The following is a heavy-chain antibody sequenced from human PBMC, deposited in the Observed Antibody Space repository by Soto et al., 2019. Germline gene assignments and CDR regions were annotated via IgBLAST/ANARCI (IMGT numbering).Heavy chain of an antibody. J-gene: IGHJ6*02. CDR1: GYTFTTYG. CDR2: ISPYNGTT. D-gene: IGHD1-1*01. Sequence: WASVKVSCKASGYTFTTYGISWVRQAPGQGLEWMGWISPYNGTTKYAEKFQGEMTMTTDTATSTAHMDLRSLRSDDTAVYYCARDGERDTGLNFYYYLHGMDAWGQGTRVTVSS. V-gene: IGHV1-18*04. CDR3: ARDGERDTGLNFYYYLHGMDA.